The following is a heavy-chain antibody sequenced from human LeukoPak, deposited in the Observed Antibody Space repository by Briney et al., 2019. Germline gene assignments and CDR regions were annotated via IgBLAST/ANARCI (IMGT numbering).Heavy chain of an antibody. J-gene: IGHJ4*02. V-gene: IGHV3-9*01. D-gene: IGHD2-21*01. CDR3: ARAPVAVWWFDY. CDR2: ISWNSGSI. Sequence: GGSLRLSCAASGFTFDDYAMHWVRQAPGMGLEWVSGISWNSGSIGYADPVKGRFTISRDNAKNSLYLQMNSLRAEDTAVYYCARAPVAVWWFDYWGQGTLVTVSS. CDR1: GFTFDDYA.